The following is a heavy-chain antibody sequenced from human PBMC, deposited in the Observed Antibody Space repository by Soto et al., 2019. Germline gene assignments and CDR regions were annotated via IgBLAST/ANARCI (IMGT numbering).Heavy chain of an antibody. D-gene: IGHD1-7*01. V-gene: IGHV1-69*01. Sequence: QVQLVQSGAEVKKPGSSVKVSCKASGGTFSSYAISWVRQAPGQGLEWMGGIIPIFGTANYAQKFQGRVTITADESTSTAYLELSSLRSEDTAVYYCARCGSWNYVLGYYYGMDVWGQGTTVTVSS. CDR1: GGTFSSYA. CDR2: IIPIFGTA. CDR3: ARCGSWNYVLGYYYGMDV. J-gene: IGHJ6*02.